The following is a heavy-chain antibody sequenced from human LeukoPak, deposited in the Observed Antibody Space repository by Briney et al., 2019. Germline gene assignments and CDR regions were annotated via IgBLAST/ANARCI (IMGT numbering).Heavy chain of an antibody. CDR3: ARSSGSYWYYFDY. CDR2: IIPILGIA. J-gene: IGHJ4*02. Sequence: SVKVSCKASGYTFTSYGISWVRQAPGQGLEWMGGIIPILGIANYAQKFQGRVTITAEKSTSTGYMELSSLRSEDTAVYYCARSSGSYWYYFDYWGQGTLVTVSS. D-gene: IGHD1-26*01. CDR1: GYTFTSYG. V-gene: IGHV1-69*10.